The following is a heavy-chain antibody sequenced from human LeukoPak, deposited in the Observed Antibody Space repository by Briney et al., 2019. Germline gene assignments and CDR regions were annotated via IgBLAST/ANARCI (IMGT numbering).Heavy chain of an antibody. D-gene: IGHD3-3*01. CDR2: VYYSGNT. V-gene: IGHV4-59*01. CDR3: ARGGYYTLEYYYYMEV. Sequence: SETQSLTCTVSGGSISSYYWSWIRQPPGKGLEWIGYVYYSGNTNYNPSLKSRVTISVDTSKNQFSLKLNSVTAADTAVYYCARGGYYTLEYYYYMEVWGKGTTVTVSS. CDR1: GGSISSYY. J-gene: IGHJ6*03.